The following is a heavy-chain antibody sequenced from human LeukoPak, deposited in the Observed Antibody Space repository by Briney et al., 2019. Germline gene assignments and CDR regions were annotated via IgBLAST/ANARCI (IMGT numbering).Heavy chain of an antibody. D-gene: IGHD1-26*01. J-gene: IGHJ4*02. Sequence: SETLSLTCSVSCYSITRGYNWGWVRQSPGKGLEWIASISHAGDTYYNPSLKSRVTISVDTSKNHFSLNLASVTAPDTAVYFCGRGEVGEFDHWGQGTLVTVSS. V-gene: IGHV4-38-2*02. CDR2: ISHAGDT. CDR3: GRGEVGEFDH. CDR1: CYSITRGYN.